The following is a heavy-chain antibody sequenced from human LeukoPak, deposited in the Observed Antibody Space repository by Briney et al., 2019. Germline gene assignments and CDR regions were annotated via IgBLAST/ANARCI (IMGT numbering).Heavy chain of an antibody. V-gene: IGHV3-23*01. CDR1: GFIFRSYG. Sequence: TGGSLRLSCAASGFIFRSYGMTWVRQAPGKGLEWVSGIYANGRDTRCADAVKGRFTISRDNSKNTLYLQMNSLRAEDTAVYYCAKATSFHYFDYWGQGTLVTVSS. CDR2: IYANGRDT. J-gene: IGHJ4*02. CDR3: AKATSFHYFDY.